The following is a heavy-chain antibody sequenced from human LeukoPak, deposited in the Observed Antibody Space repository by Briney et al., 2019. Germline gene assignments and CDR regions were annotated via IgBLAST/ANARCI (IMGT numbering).Heavy chain of an antibody. D-gene: IGHD5-12*01. J-gene: IGHJ4*02. CDR3: ARPYDGYDLVPFDY. V-gene: IGHV3-30-3*01. Sequence: PGRSLRLSCAASGFTFSSYAMHWVRQAPGKGLEWVAVISYGGSNKYYADSVKGRFSISRDNSKNTLYLQMNSLRAEDTAVYYCARPYDGYDLVPFDYWGQGTLVTVSS. CDR1: GFTFSSYA. CDR2: ISYGGSNK.